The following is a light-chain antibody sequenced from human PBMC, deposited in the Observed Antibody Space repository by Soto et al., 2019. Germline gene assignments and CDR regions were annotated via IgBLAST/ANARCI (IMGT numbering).Light chain of an antibody. CDR2: EVS. CDR1: SSDVGAYNY. CDR3: SSYTGSNNYV. V-gene: IGLV2-8*01. J-gene: IGLJ1*01. Sequence: QSALTQPPSASGSPGQSVTISCTGTSSDVGAYNYVSWYQEHPGKAPKLMIYEVSKRPSGVPDRFSGSKSGITASLTVSGLQTEDEADYYCSSYTGSNNYVFGPGTKLTVL.